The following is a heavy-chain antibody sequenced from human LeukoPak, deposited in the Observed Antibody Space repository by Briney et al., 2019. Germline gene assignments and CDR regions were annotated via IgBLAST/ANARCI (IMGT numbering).Heavy chain of an antibody. CDR2: ISISSNYI. Sequence: TGGSLRLSCAASGFTFSSYSMNWVRQAPGKGLEWVSSISISSNYIYYPDSLKGRFTISRDNSKSTLYLQMNSLRAEDTAVYYCARGGRGVWGSLDYWGQGTLVTVSS. CDR3: ARGGRGVWGSLDY. J-gene: IGHJ4*02. D-gene: IGHD3-16*01. CDR1: GFTFSSYS. V-gene: IGHV3-21*01.